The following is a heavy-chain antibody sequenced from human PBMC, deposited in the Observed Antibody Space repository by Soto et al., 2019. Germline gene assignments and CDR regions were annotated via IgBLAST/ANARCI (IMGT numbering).Heavy chain of an antibody. CDR2: ISSSSSHI. CDR3: ESEYGSGFPVY. CDR1: GFTFSRYN. V-gene: IGHV3-21*01. J-gene: IGHJ4*02. Sequence: GGSLRLSCVASGFTFSRYNINWVRQAPGKGLEWVSSISSSSSHIYFADSVKGRFTISRDNAKNSLYLQMNSLRAEDTAVYYCESEYGSGFPVYWGQGTLVTVSS. D-gene: IGHD3-10*01.